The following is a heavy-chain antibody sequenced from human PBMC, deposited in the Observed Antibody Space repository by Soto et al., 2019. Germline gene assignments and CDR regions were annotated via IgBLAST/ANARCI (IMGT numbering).Heavy chain of an antibody. CDR1: GYTFTSYY. CDR3: ARALGSMVRGVYYYYYGMDV. D-gene: IGHD3-10*01. J-gene: IGHJ6*02. CDR2: INPSGGST. V-gene: IGHV1-46*01. Sequence: VASVKVSCKASGYTFTSYYMHWVRQAPGQGLEWMGIINPSGGSTSYAQKFQGRVTMTRDTSTSTVYMELSSLRSEDTAVYYCARALGSMVRGVYYYYYGMDVWGQGTTVTVSS.